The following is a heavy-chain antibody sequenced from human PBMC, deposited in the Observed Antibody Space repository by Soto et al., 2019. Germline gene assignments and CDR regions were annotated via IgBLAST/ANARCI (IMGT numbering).Heavy chain of an antibody. CDR1: RGTFSSYA. J-gene: IGHJ6*02. CDR3: AGPPELTRIYYYYGMDV. CDR2: IIPIFGTA. Sequence: QVQLVQSGAEVKKPGSSVKVSCKASRGTFSSYAISWVRQAPGQGLEWMGGIIPIFGTANYAQKCQGRVTIAADESTSTAYMELSSLRSEDTAVYYCAGPPELTRIYYYYGMDVWGQGTTVTVSS. V-gene: IGHV1-69*12. D-gene: IGHD1-7*01.